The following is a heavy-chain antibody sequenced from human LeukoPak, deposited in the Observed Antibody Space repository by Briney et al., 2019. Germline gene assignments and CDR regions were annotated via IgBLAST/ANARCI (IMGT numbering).Heavy chain of an antibody. D-gene: IGHD2-15*01. CDR1: GGSISSSNW. CDR3: ARDPSHHSGTFDI. J-gene: IGHJ3*02. CDR2: IYHSGST. Sequence: PSGTLSLTCAVSGGSISSSNWWSWVRPPPGKGLEWIGEIYHSGSTKYNPSLKSRVTISVDTSKNQFSLRLRSVTAADTAVYYCARDPSHHSGTFDIWGQGTMVTVSS. V-gene: IGHV4-4*02.